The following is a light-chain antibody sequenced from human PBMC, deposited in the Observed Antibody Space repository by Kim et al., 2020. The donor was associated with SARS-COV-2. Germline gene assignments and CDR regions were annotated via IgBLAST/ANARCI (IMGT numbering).Light chain of an antibody. V-gene: IGLV1-47*01. CDR2: RNN. CDR3: AAWDDSLSVL. Sequence: PGQRVTISCSGSSSNIGSNYVCWYQQLPGTAPKLLIYRNNQRPSGVPDRFSGSKSGTSASLAISGLRSEDEADYYCAAWDDSLSVLFGGGTKLTVL. CDR1: SSNIGSNY. J-gene: IGLJ2*01.